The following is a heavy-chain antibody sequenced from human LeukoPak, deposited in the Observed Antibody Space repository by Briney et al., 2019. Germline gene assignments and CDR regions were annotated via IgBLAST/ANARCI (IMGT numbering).Heavy chain of an antibody. V-gene: IGHV3-30*18. CDR3: AKLAVAGTGVAFDI. D-gene: IGHD6-19*01. Sequence: GGSLRLSCAASGFIFSNSWMHWVRQAPGKGLEWVAVISYDGSNKYYADSVKGRFTISRDNSKNTLYLQMNSLRAEDTAVYYCAKLAVAGTGVAFDIWGQGTMVTVSS. CDR2: ISYDGSNK. J-gene: IGHJ3*02. CDR1: GFIFSNSW.